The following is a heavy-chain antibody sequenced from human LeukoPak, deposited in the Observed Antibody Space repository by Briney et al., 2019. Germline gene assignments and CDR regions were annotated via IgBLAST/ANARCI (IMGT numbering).Heavy chain of an antibody. D-gene: IGHD1-26*01. CDR2: IIPIFGTA. J-gene: IGHJ3*02. CDR3: ARDQARGSYWFHDQLPRDAFDI. V-gene: IGHV1-69*05. CDR1: GGTFSSYA. Sequence: ASVKVSCKASGGTFSSYAISWVRQAPGQGLEWVGGIIPIFGTANYAQKFQGRVTITRDTSASTAYVELSSLRSEDTAVYYCARDQARGSYWFHDQLPRDAFDIWGQGTMVTVSS.